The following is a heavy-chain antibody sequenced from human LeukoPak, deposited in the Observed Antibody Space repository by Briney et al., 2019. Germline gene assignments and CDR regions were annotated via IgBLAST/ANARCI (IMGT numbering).Heavy chain of an antibody. CDR2: ISSSGSTI. J-gene: IGHJ4*02. V-gene: IGHV3-48*03. CDR3: ARDSNYYDSSGYGDY. D-gene: IGHD3-22*01. CDR1: GFTFSSYR. Sequence: GGFLRLSCAASGFTFSSYRMYWVRQAPGKGLEWVSYISSSGSTIYYADSVKGRFTISRDNAKNSLYLQMNSLRAEDTAVYYCARDSNYYDSSGYGDYWGQGTLVTVSS.